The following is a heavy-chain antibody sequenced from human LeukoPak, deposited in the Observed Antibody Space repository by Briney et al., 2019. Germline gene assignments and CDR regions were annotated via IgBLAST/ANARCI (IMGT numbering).Heavy chain of an antibody. J-gene: IGHJ6*03. D-gene: IGHD6-6*01. CDR2: IKQDGSEK. V-gene: IGHV3-7*01. Sequence: GGSLRLSCAASGFTFSSYWMSWVRQAPGKGLEWAANIKQDGSEKYYVDSVKGRFTISRDNSKNTLYLQMNSLRAEDTAVYYCAKDSAARTQYYYYYMDVWGKGTTVTVSS. CDR1: GFTFSSYW. CDR3: AKDSAARTQYYYYYMDV.